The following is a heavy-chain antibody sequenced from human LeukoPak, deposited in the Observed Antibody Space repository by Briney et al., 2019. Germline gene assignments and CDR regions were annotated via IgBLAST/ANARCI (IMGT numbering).Heavy chain of an antibody. J-gene: IGHJ5*02. CDR1: GFTFSSYA. V-gene: IGHV3-23*01. CDR2: IIGNGSRT. CDR3: AKLYSSGS. Sequence: GGSLRLSCAASGFTFSSYAMSWVRQAPGKGLEWGSAIIGNGSRTNYAGSVKGRFPISRENYKNTLYLQMNSLRAEDTAVYYCAKLYSSGSWGQGTLVSVSS. D-gene: IGHD6-19*01.